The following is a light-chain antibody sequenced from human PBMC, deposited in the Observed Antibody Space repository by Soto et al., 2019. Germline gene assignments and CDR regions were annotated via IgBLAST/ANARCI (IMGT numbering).Light chain of an antibody. CDR1: SSDVGGYKY. J-gene: IGLJ1*01. V-gene: IGLV2-14*01. Sequence: QSALTQPASVSGSPGQAITISCTGSSSDVGGYKYVSWYQQYPGKAPKLMIYDVSNRPSGVSNRFSGSKSGNTASLTISGLQAEDEAAYYCSSYTRSSTYVFGTGTKLTVL. CDR3: SSYTRSSTYV. CDR2: DVS.